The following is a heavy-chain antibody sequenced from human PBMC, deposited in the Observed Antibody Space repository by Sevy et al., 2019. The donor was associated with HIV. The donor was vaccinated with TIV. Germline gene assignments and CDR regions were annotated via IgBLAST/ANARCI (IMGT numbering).Heavy chain of an antibody. CDR1: GGTFSSYA. D-gene: IGHD3-3*01. V-gene: IGHV1-69*13. Sequence: ASVKVSCKASGGTFSSYAISWVRQAPGQGLEWMGGIIPIFGTANYAQKFQGRVTITADESTSTAYRELSSLRSEDTAVYYSARGNNYDFWSGYKRANSFDPWGQGTLVTVSS. CDR2: IIPIFGTA. CDR3: ARGNNYDFWSGYKRANSFDP. J-gene: IGHJ5*02.